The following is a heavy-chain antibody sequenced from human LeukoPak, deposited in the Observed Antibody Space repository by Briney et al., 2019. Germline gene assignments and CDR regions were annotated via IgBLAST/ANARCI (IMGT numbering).Heavy chain of an antibody. Sequence: ASVKVSCKASGYTFTGYYLHWVRQAPGQGLEWMGWISPNSGGTNYAQKFQGRVTMTRDTSIGTAYMELSRLRSDDTAVYYCARVLDRCDFNAYDAFHIWGQGTMVTV. CDR2: ISPNSGGT. CDR1: GYTFTGYY. V-gene: IGHV1-2*02. J-gene: IGHJ3*02. D-gene: IGHD3-3*01. CDR3: ARVLDRCDFNAYDAFHI.